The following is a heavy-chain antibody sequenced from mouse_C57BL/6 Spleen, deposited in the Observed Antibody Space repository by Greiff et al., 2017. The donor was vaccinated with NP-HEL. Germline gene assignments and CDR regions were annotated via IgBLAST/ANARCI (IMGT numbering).Heavy chain of an antibody. CDR2: IYPGSGST. V-gene: IGHV1-55*01. J-gene: IGHJ1*03. CDR3: ARSFITTGWYFDV. D-gene: IGHD1-1*01. Sequence: VQLQQPGAELVKPGASVKMSCKASGYTFTSYWITWVKQRPGQGLEWIGDIYPGSGSTNYNEKFKSKATLTVDTSSSTAYMQLSSLTSEDSAVYYCARSFITTGWYFDVWGTGTTVTVSS. CDR1: GYTFTSYW.